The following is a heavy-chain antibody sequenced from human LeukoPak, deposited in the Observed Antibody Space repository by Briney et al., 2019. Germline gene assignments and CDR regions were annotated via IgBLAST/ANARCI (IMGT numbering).Heavy chain of an antibody. D-gene: IGHD3-3*01. CDR3: AKGQGEWLVSYFDY. CDR1: GFMFSSFA. CDR2: ISDSGGST. V-gene: IGHV3-23*01. J-gene: IGHJ4*02. Sequence: GGSLRLSCAASGFMFSSFAMNWVRQAPGKGLEWVSGISDSGGSTYYADSLKGRFTISRDNPKNTLCLQMNSLRAEDTAVYYCAKGQGEWLVSYFDYWGQGSLVTVSS.